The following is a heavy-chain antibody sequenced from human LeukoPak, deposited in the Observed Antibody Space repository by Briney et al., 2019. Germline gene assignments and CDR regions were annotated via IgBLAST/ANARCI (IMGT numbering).Heavy chain of an antibody. CDR2: INSDGRST. V-gene: IGHV3-74*01. CDR3: ARDIGYSYGWGCGMDV. D-gene: IGHD5-18*01. J-gene: IGHJ6*02. Sequence: GGSLRLSCAASGFTFSYYWMHWVRQAPGKGLVWVSRINSDGRSTSHADSVKGRFTISRDNAKNTLFLQLNSVRSEDTAVYYCARDIGYSYGWGCGMDVWGQGTTVTVSS. CDR1: GFTFSYYW.